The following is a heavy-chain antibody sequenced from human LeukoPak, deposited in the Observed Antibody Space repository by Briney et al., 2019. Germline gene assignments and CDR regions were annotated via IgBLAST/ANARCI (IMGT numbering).Heavy chain of an antibody. Sequence: GGSLRLSCAASGFTLNNYAMSWVRQAPGKGLEWVSAISGSGGSTYYAGSVKGRFTISRDNSKNTLYLQMNSLRAEDTAVYYCTRRDGSNSFVWGQGTTVTVSS. CDR1: GFTLNNYA. CDR2: ISGSGGST. D-gene: IGHD5-24*01. V-gene: IGHV3-23*01. CDR3: TRRDGSNSFV. J-gene: IGHJ6*02.